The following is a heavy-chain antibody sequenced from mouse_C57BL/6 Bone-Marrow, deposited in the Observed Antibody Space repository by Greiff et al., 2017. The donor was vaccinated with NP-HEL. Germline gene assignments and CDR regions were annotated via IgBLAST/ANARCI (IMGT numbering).Heavy chain of an antibody. CDR2: IYPRSGNT. CDR1: GYTFTSYG. Sequence: VQLQESGAELARPGASVKLSCKASGYTFTSYGISWVKQRTGQGLEWIGEIYPRSGNTYYNEKFKGKATLTADKSSSTAYMELRSLTSEDSAVYFCARSDYDYAMDYWGQGTSVTVSS. D-gene: IGHD2-4*01. V-gene: IGHV1-81*01. J-gene: IGHJ4*01. CDR3: ARSDYDYAMDY.